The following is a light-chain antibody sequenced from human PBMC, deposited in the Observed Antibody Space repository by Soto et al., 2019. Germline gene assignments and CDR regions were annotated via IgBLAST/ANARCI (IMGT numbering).Light chain of an antibody. V-gene: IGLV3-9*01. CDR2: RDT. Sequence: SYELTQPLSVSVALGQTARITCGGTNIGSQNVHWYQQKPGQAPVVVIYRDTNRPSGIPERFSGSDSGNTATLTISRAQAGDEADYYCHVWDRTTAVFGGGTKVTVL. J-gene: IGLJ3*02. CDR3: HVWDRTTAV. CDR1: NIGSQN.